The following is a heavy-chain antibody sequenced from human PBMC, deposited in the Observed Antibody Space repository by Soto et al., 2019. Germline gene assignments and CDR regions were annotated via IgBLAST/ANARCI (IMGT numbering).Heavy chain of an antibody. CDR1: GGSFSGYY. D-gene: IGHD3-22*01. CDR3: ARERRITMIVVSRAAFGI. V-gene: IGHV4-34*01. Sequence: SETLSLTCDVYGGSFSGYYWSWIRQPPGKGLEWIGEINHSGSTNYNPSLKSRVTISVDTSKNQFSLKLSSVTAADTAVYYCARERRITMIVVSRAAFGIWGQGTMVTVSS. CDR2: INHSGST. J-gene: IGHJ3*02.